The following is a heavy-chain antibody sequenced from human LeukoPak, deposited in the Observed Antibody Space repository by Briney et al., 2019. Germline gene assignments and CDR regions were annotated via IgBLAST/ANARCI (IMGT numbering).Heavy chain of an antibody. CDR3: ASLGSGDAFDI. Sequence: PGGSLRLSCAASGFTFSSYWMSWVRQAPGKGLEWVANIKQDGSEKYYVDSVKGRFTISRDNAKNSPYLQMNSLRAEDTAVYYCASLGSGDAFDIWGQGTMVTVSS. J-gene: IGHJ3*02. V-gene: IGHV3-7*01. CDR1: GFTFSSYW. D-gene: IGHD3-10*01. CDR2: IKQDGSEK.